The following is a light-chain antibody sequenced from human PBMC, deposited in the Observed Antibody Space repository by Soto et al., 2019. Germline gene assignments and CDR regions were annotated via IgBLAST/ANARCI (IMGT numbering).Light chain of an antibody. Sequence: QSVLTQPPSASGTPGQRVTISCSGSSSNIGSNTVTWYQQLPGTAPKLIMYSINQRPSGVPDRFSGSKSGTSASLAISGLHSEDEADYYCAAWDDSLNVYVFGTGTKLTVL. CDR2: SIN. V-gene: IGLV1-44*01. CDR1: SSNIGSNT. J-gene: IGLJ1*01. CDR3: AAWDDSLNVYV.